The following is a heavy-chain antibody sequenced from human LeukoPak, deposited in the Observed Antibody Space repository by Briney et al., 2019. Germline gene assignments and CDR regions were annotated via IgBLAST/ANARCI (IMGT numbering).Heavy chain of an antibody. CDR1: GGSFSGYY. D-gene: IGHD3-16*01. CDR2: IYYSGST. V-gene: IGHV4-59*01. CDR3: ASGGHLDY. J-gene: IGHJ4*02. Sequence: PSETLSLTCAVYGGSFSGYYWSWIRQPPGKGLEWIGYIYYSGSTNYNPSLKSRVTISVDTSKNQFSLKLSSVTAADTAVYYCASGGHLDYWGQGALVTVAS.